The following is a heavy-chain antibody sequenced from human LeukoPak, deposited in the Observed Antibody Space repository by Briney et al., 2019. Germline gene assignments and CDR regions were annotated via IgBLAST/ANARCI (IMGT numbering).Heavy chain of an antibody. Sequence: SETLSLTCPVSGYSSSTGYYWGWIRQPPGKGLEWIGSIYHSGSTYYNPSLKSRVTILVDTSENQFSLNLTSVTAADTAVYYCARGLGYCSGGNCYSADPSFHYWGQGTLVTVSS. CDR2: IYHSGST. J-gene: IGHJ4*02. CDR3: ARGLGYCSGGNCYSADPSFHY. D-gene: IGHD2-15*01. V-gene: IGHV4-38-2*01. CDR1: GYSSSTGYY.